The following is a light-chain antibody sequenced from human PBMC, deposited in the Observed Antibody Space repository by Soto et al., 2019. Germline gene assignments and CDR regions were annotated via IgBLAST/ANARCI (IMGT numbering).Light chain of an antibody. CDR3: QHYNSYSEA. J-gene: IGKJ1*01. Sequence: DIQMTQSPSTLSGSVGDRVTITCRASQTISSWLAWYQQKPGKAPKLLIYKASTLKSGVPSRFSGSRSGTEFTLTISSLQHDDFATYYCQHYNSYSEAFGQGTKVELK. V-gene: IGKV1-5*03. CDR2: KAS. CDR1: QTISSW.